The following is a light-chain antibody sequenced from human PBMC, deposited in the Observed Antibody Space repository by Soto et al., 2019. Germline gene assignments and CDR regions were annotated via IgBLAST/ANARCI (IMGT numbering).Light chain of an antibody. Sequence: EIVLTQSPGTLSLSPGVRATLSCRASQSLNSGSLAWYQQKPGQAPRLLIYGASTRATGIPDRLSGSGSGTVFAIDISRLELEDCAVYYGPQYVNLLGTIDQGTKVEIK. J-gene: IGKJ1*01. CDR2: GAS. CDR3: PQYVNLLGT. CDR1: QSLNSGS. V-gene: IGKV3-20*01.